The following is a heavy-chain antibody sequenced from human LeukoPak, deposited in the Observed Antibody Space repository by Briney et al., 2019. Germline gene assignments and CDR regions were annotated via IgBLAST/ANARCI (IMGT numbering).Heavy chain of an antibody. V-gene: IGHV3-30-3*01. D-gene: IGHD4-23*01. J-gene: IGHJ4*02. CDR1: GFTLSSHA. Sequence: GGSLRLSCAVSGFTLSSHAMHWVRQAPGKGLEWVTVISYDGTNKYYADSVQGRFTISRENSKNTLYLEMNSLRAEDTAVYYCARALYGGNPLVGYWGQGTLVTVSS. CDR2: ISYDGTNK. CDR3: ARALYGGNPLVGY.